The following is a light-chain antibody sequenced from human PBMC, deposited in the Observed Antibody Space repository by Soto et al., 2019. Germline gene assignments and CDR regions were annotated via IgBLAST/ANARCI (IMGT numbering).Light chain of an antibody. CDR3: QQYYKWPPET. J-gene: IGKJ2*01. V-gene: IGKV3-15*01. CDR1: ERVGSN. Sequence: EIVRTQSPATLSVSPGESATLPCRASERVGSNLAGYQQKPGQAPRLLIHGASKRATGIPARVSGSGSGTELTLTISSLQSEDFAVYYCQQYYKWPPETFGQGTKVDI. CDR2: GAS.